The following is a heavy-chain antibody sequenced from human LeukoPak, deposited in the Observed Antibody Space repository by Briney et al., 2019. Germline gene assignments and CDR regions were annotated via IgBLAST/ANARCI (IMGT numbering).Heavy chain of an antibody. J-gene: IGHJ4*02. V-gene: IGHV1-8*01. CDR1: GYTFTSYD. D-gene: IGHD3-22*01. CDR2: MNPNSGNT. Sequence: ASVKVSCKASGYTFTSYDINWVRQATGQGLEWMGWMNPNSGNTGYAQKFQGRVTMTRHTSISTAYMELSSLRSEDTAVYYCARVADGTYYYDSSGYYFDYWGQGTPVTVSS. CDR3: ARVADGTYYYDSSGYYFDY.